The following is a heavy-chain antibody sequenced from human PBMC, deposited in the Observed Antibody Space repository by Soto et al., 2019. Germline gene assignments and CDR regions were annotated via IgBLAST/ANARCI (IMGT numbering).Heavy chain of an antibody. Sequence: SETLSLTCTVSGGSISNYFCNWIRQPAGKGLEWIGRIDNSGSTNYNPSLKSRITMSADTSRNQFSLKLNSVTAADTSTSTVYMELSSLRLEDTAVYYCAREWPVTSDYWGQGTLVTVSS. V-gene: IGHV4-4*07. J-gene: IGHJ4*02. CDR2: IDNSGST. D-gene: IGHD3-10*01. CDR3: YMELSSLRLEDTAVYYCAREWPVTSDY. CDR1: GGSISNYF.